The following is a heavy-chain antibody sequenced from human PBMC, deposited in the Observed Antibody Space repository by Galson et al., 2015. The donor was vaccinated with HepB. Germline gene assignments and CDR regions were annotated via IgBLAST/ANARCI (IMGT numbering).Heavy chain of an antibody. CDR3: ARDPPLGTPFDY. V-gene: IGHV3-21*01. D-gene: IGHD7-27*01. J-gene: IGHJ4*02. Sequence: SLRLSCAASGFRFSSYNMNWVRQAPGKGLEWVASISTSSSYIYYADSVKGRFTISRDNAKNSLYLQMNSLRVEDTAVYYCARDPPLGTPFDYWGQGTLLTVSS. CDR2: ISTSSSYI. CDR1: GFRFSSYN.